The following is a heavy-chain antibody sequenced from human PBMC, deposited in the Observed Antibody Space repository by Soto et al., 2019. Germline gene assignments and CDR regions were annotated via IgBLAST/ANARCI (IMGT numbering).Heavy chain of an antibody. V-gene: IGHV4-34*01. J-gene: IGHJ4*02. CDR2: INHSGST. Sequence: PSAILSLTCAVYGGSFSGYYWSWIRQNQGKGLEWIGEINHSGSTNYNPSLKSRVTISVDTSKNQFSLKLSSVNAADTAVYYCARGWYGGDYWGQGTLVTVS. CDR3: ARGWYGGDY. CDR1: GGSFSGYY. D-gene: IGHD6-13*01.